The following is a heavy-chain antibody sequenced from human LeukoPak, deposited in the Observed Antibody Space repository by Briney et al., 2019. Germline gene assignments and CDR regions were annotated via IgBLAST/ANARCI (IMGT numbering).Heavy chain of an antibody. Sequence: ASVTVSCKASGYTFTGYYMHWVRQAPGQGLEWMGWINPNSGGTNYAQKFQGRVTMTRDTSITTAYMELSRLRSDDTAVYYCARDSDHGDYYFDYWGQGTLVTVSS. CDR1: GYTFTGYY. J-gene: IGHJ4*02. CDR3: ARDSDHGDYYFDY. CDR2: INPNSGGT. V-gene: IGHV1-2*02. D-gene: IGHD4-17*01.